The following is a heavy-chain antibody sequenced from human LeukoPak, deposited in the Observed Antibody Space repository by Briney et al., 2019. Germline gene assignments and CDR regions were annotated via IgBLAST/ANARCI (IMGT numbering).Heavy chain of an antibody. D-gene: IGHD4-11*01. CDR3: AREPTVTTGRFDY. Sequence: PSQTLSLTCTVSGGSISSGSYYWSWIRQPAGKGLEWIGRIYTSGSTNYNPSLKSRVTISVDTSKNQLSLKLSSVTAADTAVYYCAREPTVTTGRFDYWGQGTLVTVSS. J-gene: IGHJ4*02. CDR2: IYTSGST. CDR1: GGSISSGSYY. V-gene: IGHV4-61*02.